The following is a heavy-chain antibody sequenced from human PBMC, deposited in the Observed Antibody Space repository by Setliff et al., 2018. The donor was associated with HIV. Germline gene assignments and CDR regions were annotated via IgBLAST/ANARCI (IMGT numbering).Heavy chain of an antibody. CDR2: IYSGGST. Sequence: PSETLSLTCAVSGGSISSAYWSWVRQPPGKGLEWIGCIYSGGSTNYNPSLESRVTISLDTSKNQFSLRLTSVTAADTAVYYCARVRSYGSAYDAFDVWGPGTMVTVSS. J-gene: IGHJ3*01. CDR3: ARVRSYGSAYDAFDV. D-gene: IGHD3-10*01. CDR1: GGSISSAY. V-gene: IGHV4-4*08.